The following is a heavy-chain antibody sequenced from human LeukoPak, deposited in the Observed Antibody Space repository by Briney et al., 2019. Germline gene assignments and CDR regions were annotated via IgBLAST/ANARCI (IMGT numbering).Heavy chain of an antibody. CDR2: INPNSGGT. CDR3: AREPYDSSGYHFDY. J-gene: IGHJ4*02. D-gene: IGHD3-22*01. CDR1: GYTFTGYY. Sequence: ASVKVSCKASGYTFTGYYMHWVRQAPGQGLEWMGWINPNSGGTNYAQKFQGWATMTRDTSISTAYMELSGLRSDDTAVYYCAREPYDSSGYHFDYWGQGTLVTVSS. V-gene: IGHV1-2*04.